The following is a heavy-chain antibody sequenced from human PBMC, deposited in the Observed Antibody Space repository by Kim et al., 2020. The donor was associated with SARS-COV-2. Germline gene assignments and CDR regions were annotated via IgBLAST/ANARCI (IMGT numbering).Heavy chain of an antibody. D-gene: IGHD1-7*01. V-gene: IGHV3-30*07. J-gene: IGHJ3*02. Sequence: DSVKCRFTHSRDNTKNTLYLQMNRLRAEDTAVYYCARRTGTTGGKAFDIWGQGTMVTVSS. CDR3: ARRTGTTGGKAFDI.